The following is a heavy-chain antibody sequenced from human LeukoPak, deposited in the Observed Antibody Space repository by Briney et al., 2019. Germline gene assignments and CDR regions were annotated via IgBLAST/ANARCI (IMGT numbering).Heavy chain of an antibody. CDR2: ISSSGSTI. V-gene: IGHV3-48*03. J-gene: IGHJ5*02. CDR3: ARNGMIYALNSEWFDP. D-gene: IGHD3-16*01. Sequence: TGGSLRLSCAASGFTFSSYEMNWVRQAPGKGLEWVSYISSSGSTIYYADSVKGRFTISRDNAKNSLYLQMNSLRAEDTAVYYCARNGMIYALNSEWFDPWGQGTLVTVSS. CDR1: GFTFSSYE.